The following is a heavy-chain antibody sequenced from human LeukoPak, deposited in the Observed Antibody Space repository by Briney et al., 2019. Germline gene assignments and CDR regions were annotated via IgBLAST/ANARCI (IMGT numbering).Heavy chain of an antibody. CDR1: GYTFSSYS. CDR3: ARAGYYDFWSGVALDYYYYGMDV. CDR2: ISSSSSYI. Sequence: GRSLRLSCAASGYTFSSYSMNWVRQAPGKGLEWVSSISSSSSYIYYADSVKGRFTISRDNAKNSLYQQMNSLRAEDTAVYYCARAGYYDFWSGVALDYYYYGMDVWGQWTTVTVSS. V-gene: IGHV3-21*01. J-gene: IGHJ6*02. D-gene: IGHD3-3*01.